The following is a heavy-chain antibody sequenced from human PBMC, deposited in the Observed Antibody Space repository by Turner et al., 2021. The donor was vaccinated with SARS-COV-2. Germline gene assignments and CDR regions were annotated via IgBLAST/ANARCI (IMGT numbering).Heavy chain of an antibody. D-gene: IGHD3-22*01. CDR3: ASEAVVYFDTSGYYWDY. CDR2: IYYSGGT. J-gene: IGHJ4*02. V-gene: IGHV4-39*02. Sequence: QLQLQESGPGLVKPSETLSLTCTVSGGSISSSSYYWGWIRQPPGKGLEWIGNIYYSGGTYYNPSLKSRVTISVDTSKNHFSLKLSSVTAADTAVYYCASEAVVYFDTSGYYWDYWGQGTLVTVSS. CDR1: GGSISSSSYY.